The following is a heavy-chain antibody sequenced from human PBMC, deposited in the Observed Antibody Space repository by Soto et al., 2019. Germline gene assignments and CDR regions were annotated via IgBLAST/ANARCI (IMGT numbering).Heavy chain of an antibody. D-gene: IGHD3-22*01. CDR2: ISSSGSTI. J-gene: IGHJ4*02. CDR1: GFTFSDYY. Sequence: QVQLVESGGGLVKPGGSLRLSCAASGFTFSDYYMSWIRQAPGKGLEWVSYISSSGSTIYYADSVKGRITISRDNAQNSLYPEMNSLSADDTAVCCCAIWGYDDSRGFDYWGQGTLVTVSS. CDR3: AIWGYDDSRGFDY. V-gene: IGHV3-11*01.